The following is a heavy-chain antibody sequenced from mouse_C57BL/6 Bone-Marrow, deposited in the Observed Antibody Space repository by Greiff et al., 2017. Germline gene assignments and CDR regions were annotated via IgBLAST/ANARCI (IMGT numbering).Heavy chain of an antibody. V-gene: IGHV1-19*01. Sequence: EVQLQQSGPVLVKPGASVKMSCKASGYTFTDYYMNWVKQSHGKSLVWIGVINPYNGGTSYNQKFQGKATLTVDKSSSTAYMELNSLTSEDSAVYYCAPTGTGYWGQGTTLTVSS. J-gene: IGHJ2*01. CDR2: INPYNGGT. CDR1: GYTFTDYY. D-gene: IGHD4-1*02. CDR3: APTGTGY.